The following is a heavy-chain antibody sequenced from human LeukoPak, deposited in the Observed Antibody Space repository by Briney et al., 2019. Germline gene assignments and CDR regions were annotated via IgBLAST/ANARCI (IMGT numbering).Heavy chain of an antibody. CDR3: AREVMDY. V-gene: IGHV3-53*01. CDR1: GFTFSNYA. CDR2: IYSGGST. J-gene: IGHJ4*02. D-gene: IGHD3-16*01. Sequence: GSLRLSCAASGFTFSNYAMSWVRQAPGKGLEWVSVIYSGGSTYYADSVKGRFTISRDNSKNTLYLQMNSLRAEDTAVYYCAREVMDYWGQGTLVTVSS.